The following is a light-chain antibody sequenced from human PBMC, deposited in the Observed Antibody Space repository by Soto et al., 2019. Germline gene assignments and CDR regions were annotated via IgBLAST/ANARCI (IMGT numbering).Light chain of an antibody. V-gene: IGLV2-14*01. CDR1: SSDVGASDF. Sequence: QSALTQPASVSESPGQSITISCTGTSSDVGASDFVSWYQQHPGKAPELIIYEISNRPSGVSSRFSGSKSGNTASLTISGLQAEDESDYYCSSYTTSHTLVFGGGTQLTVL. CDR3: SSYTTSHTLV. CDR2: EIS. J-gene: IGLJ2*01.